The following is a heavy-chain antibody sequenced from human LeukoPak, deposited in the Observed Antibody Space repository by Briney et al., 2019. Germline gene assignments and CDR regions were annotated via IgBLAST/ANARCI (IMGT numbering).Heavy chain of an antibody. CDR2: IYYSGST. CDR3: ATLSWDFWSGYEYYFDY. Sequence: SETLSLTCTVSGGSISSYYWSWIRQPPGKGLEWIGYIYYSGSTNYNPSLKSRVTISVDKSKNQFSLKLSSVTAADTAVYYCATLSWDFWSGYEYYFDYWGQGTLVTVSS. V-gene: IGHV4-59*01. D-gene: IGHD3-3*01. CDR1: GGSISSYY. J-gene: IGHJ4*02.